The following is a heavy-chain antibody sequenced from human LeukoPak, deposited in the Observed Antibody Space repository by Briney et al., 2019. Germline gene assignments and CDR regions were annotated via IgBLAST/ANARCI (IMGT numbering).Heavy chain of an antibody. CDR2: INPHSGDT. CDR3: AREGGSSYGYAYH. Sequence: ASVKLSCKASGYTFTSYYMHWVRQAPGQGLESMGWINPHSGDTNYAHKFQGRVTITRDTSISIAYMELSSLKSDDTAVYYCAREGGSSYGYAYHWGQGTLVTVSS. V-gene: IGHV1-2*07. CDR1: GYTFTSYY. J-gene: IGHJ5*02. D-gene: IGHD5-18*01.